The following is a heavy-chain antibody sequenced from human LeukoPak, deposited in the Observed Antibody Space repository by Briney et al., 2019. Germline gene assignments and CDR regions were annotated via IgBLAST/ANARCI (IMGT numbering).Heavy chain of an antibody. J-gene: IGHJ6*02. Sequence: ASVKVSCKASGYTFTSYGISWVRQAPGQGLEWMGWISAYNGNTNYAQKLQGRVTITADKSTSTAYMELSSLRSEDTAVYYSAREEIVVVTATIYYYGMDVWGQGTTVTVSS. V-gene: IGHV1-18*01. D-gene: IGHD2-21*02. CDR3: AREEIVVVTATIYYYGMDV. CDR2: ISAYNGNT. CDR1: GYTFTSYG.